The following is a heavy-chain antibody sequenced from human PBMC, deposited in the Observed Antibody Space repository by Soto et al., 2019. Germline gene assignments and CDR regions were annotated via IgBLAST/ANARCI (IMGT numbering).Heavy chain of an antibody. CDR3: ARGRGYSGQRRGWFDP. J-gene: IGHJ5*02. V-gene: IGHV4-59*01. D-gene: IGHD5-12*01. CDR2: IYYSGRT. CDR1: GGSISIYY. Sequence: QLQLQESGPGLVKPSETLSLTCTVSGGSISIYYWNWIRQPPGKGLEWIGDIYYSGRTNYNPSLKSRVAISVDMSKNQFSLNLSSVTPADTAVYYCARGRGYSGQRRGWFDPWGQGTLVTVSS.